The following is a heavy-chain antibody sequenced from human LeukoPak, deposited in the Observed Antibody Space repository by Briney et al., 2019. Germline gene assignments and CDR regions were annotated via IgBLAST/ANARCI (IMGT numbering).Heavy chain of an antibody. Sequence: ASVKVSCKASGYTFTSYAMHWVRQAPGQRLEWMGWINAGNGNTKYSQKFQGRVTITRDTSASTAYMELSSLRSEDTAVYYCARGAPITIFGVVTYGMDVWGQGTTVTVSS. V-gene: IGHV1-3*01. CDR1: GYTFTSYA. CDR3: ARGAPITIFGVVTYGMDV. D-gene: IGHD3-3*01. J-gene: IGHJ6*02. CDR2: INAGNGNT.